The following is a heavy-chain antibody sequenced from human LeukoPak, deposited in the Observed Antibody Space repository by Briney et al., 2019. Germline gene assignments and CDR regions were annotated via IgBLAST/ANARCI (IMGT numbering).Heavy chain of an antibody. D-gene: IGHD2-2*01. CDR2: IYTSGST. CDR1: GGSISSGSYY. CDR3: ASHCRSTSCYGVDY. Sequence: SQTLSLTCTVSGGSISSGSYYWSWIRQPAGKGLEWIGRIYTSGSTNYNPSLKSRATISVDTSKNQFSLKLRSVTAADTAVYYCASHCRSTSCYGVDYWGQGTLVTVSS. V-gene: IGHV4-61*02. J-gene: IGHJ4*02.